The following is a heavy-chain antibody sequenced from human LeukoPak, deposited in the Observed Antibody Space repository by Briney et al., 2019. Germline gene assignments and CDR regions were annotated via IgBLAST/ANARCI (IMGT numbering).Heavy chain of an antibody. V-gene: IGHV3-33*06. Sequence: GRSLRLSCAASGFSFSSYGMHWVRQAPGKGLEWVAVIYYDGSKEYYADSVKGRFTISRDNSKNKVYLQMNSLRADDTAVYYCAKEHSGSLLDYWGQGTLVTVSS. D-gene: IGHD1-26*01. J-gene: IGHJ4*02. CDR3: AKEHSGSLLDY. CDR2: IYYDGSKE. CDR1: GFSFSSYG.